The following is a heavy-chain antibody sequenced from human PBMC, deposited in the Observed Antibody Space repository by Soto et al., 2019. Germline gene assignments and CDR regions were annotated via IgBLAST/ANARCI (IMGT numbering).Heavy chain of an antibody. J-gene: IGHJ4*02. V-gene: IGHV3-15*01. Sequence: EVQVVESGGDLVKPGGSLRLSCVTSGFMFSSAWMSWVRQAPGKGLVWVGRIKSTSDGGARDYAAPVKGRFSISRDDLTNTVYLQMKSVRAEDTAVYYCVEGWNDFWGQGTLVTVSS. CDR1: GFMFSSAW. CDR3: VEGWNDF. CDR2: IKSTSDGGAR. D-gene: IGHD1-1*01.